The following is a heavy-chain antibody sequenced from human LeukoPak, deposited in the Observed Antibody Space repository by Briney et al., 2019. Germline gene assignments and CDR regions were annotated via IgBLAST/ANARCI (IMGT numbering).Heavy chain of an antibody. CDR1: GFTFSSYG. J-gene: IGHJ4*02. V-gene: IGHV3-48*04. CDR2: ISSSGSTI. D-gene: IGHD6-13*01. Sequence: RGSLRLSCAASGFTFSSYGMHWVRQAPGKGLEWVSYISSSGSTIYYADSVKGRFTISRDSAKNSLYLQMNSLRAEDTAVYYCARDSSSSDFDYWGQGTLVTVSS. CDR3: ARDSSSSDFDY.